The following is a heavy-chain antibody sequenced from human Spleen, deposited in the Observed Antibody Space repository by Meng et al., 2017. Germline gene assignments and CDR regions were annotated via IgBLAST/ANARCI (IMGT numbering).Heavy chain of an antibody. CDR3: ARGPTTMAHDFDY. J-gene: IGHJ4*02. V-gene: IGHV4-34*01. CDR2: INHSGST. D-gene: IGHD4-11*01. CDR1: GGSFSDYY. Sequence: QLRQWVAGLLKPSETLSLTCVVSGGSFSDYYLSWIRQPPGKGLEWIGEINHSGSTNYNPSLESRATISVDTSQNNLSLKLSSVTAADSAVYYCARGPTTMAHDFDYWGQGTLVTVSS.